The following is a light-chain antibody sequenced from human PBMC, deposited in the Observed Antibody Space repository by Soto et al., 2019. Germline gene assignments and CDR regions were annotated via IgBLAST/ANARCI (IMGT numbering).Light chain of an antibody. CDR2: AAS. CDR3: LQDYNYPWT. CDR1: RGIRND. Sequence: IQMTQSPSSLSASVGDRVTITCRPSRGIRNDLGWYQQEPGKAPKLLIYAASSLESGVPSRFSGSGSGTDFTLTISSLQPEDFATYYCLQDYNYPWTFGQGTKVDIK. V-gene: IGKV1-6*01. J-gene: IGKJ1*01.